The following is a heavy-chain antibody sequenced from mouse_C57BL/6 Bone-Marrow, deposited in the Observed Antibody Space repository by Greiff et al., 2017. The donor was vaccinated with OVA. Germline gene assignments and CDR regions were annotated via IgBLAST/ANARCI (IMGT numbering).Heavy chain of an antibody. CDR2: IYPGDGDT. CDR3: ARPSYYSNSWFAY. V-gene: IGHV1-82*01. CDR1: GYAFSSSW. D-gene: IGHD2-5*01. J-gene: IGHJ3*01. Sequence: QVQLKQSGPELVKPGASVKISCKASGYAFSSSWMNWVKQRPGKGLEWIGRIYPGDGDTNYNGKFKGKATLTADKSSSTAYMQLSSLTSEDSAVYFCARPSYYSNSWFAYWGQGTLVTVSA.